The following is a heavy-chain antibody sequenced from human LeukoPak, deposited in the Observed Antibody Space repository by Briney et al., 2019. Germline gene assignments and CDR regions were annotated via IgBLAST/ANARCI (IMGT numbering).Heavy chain of an antibody. Sequence: PEGSLRLSCAASGFTFSGSAMHWVRQASGKGLEWVGRIRSKANNDATAYAASVKGRFTISRDDSKNTAYLQMNSLKTEDTAVYYCTRPDDYGDYWGQGTLVTVSS. V-gene: IGHV3-73*01. CDR3: TRPDDYGDY. CDR2: IRSKANNDAT. CDR1: GFTFSGSA. J-gene: IGHJ4*02.